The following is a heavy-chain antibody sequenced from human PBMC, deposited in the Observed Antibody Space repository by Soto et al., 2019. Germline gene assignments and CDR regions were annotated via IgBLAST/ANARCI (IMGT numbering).Heavy chain of an antibody. J-gene: IGHJ4*02. CDR1: GGTFSSYA. D-gene: IGHD3-22*01. CDR3: ARSGYYYDSSGYGEDYFDY. V-gene: IGHV1-69*13. Sequence: ASXKVSCKASGGTFSSYAISWVRQAPGQGLEWMGGIIPIFGTANYAQKFQGRVTITADESTSTAYMGLSSLRSEDTAVYYCARSGYYYDSSGYGEDYFDYWGQGTLVTVSS. CDR2: IIPIFGTA.